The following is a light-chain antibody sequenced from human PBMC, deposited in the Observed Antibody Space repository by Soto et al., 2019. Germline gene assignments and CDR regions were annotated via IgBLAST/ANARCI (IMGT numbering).Light chain of an antibody. J-gene: IGKJ3*01. CDR3: QQRSSWPGA. Sequence: EFVLTQSPDTLSLSPGERATLSCRASQSVSSFLAWYQQKPGQAPRLLIYDASNRATGIPARFSGSGSGTDFTLTISSLEPEDFAVYYCQQRSSWPGAFGPGTKVDIK. CDR1: QSVSSF. V-gene: IGKV3-11*01. CDR2: DAS.